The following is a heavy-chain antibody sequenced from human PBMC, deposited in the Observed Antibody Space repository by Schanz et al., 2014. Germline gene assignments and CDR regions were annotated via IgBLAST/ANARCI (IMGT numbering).Heavy chain of an antibody. CDR1: GFAFSSFA. V-gene: IGHV3-21*06. Sequence: EVQLMESGGGLVKPGGSLRLSCVASGFAFSSFAMTWVRQAPGRGLEWVSAISASGGTTYYADSVKGRFTISRDNAKNSLYLQMTSLRAEDTAVYYCARDFLLEQLGYSHYYYAMDVWGQGTTVTVSS. CDR2: ISASGGTT. J-gene: IGHJ6*02. D-gene: IGHD2-15*01. CDR3: ARDFLLEQLGYSHYYYAMDV.